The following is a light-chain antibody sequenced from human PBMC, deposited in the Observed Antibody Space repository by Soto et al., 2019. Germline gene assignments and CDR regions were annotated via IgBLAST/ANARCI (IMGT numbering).Light chain of an antibody. Sequence: DTVLTQSPLYLPVTPGEPASISCRSNQSLLHTNGYNFLDWYLQKPGQSPLLLICLGSNRASGVLARFSGSASCTDFTGKISRVEAEDVGVYYCMQTGETPSFGPGTKVDIK. V-gene: IGKV2-28*01. CDR3: MQTGETPS. J-gene: IGKJ3*01. CDR1: QSLLHTNGYNF. CDR2: LGS.